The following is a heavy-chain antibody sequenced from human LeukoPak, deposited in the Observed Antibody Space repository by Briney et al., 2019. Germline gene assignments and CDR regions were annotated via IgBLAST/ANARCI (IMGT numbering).Heavy chain of an antibody. J-gene: IGHJ6*03. D-gene: IGHD6-6*01. CDR1: GGSVRRGNYY. V-gene: IGHV4-61*02. CDR2: IYTSGTT. CDR3: ARWSGSVTARNYYYYMDV. Sequence: SETLSLTCTVSGGSVRRGNYYWTWVRQPAGSGLEWIGRIYTSGTTDYNPSLRTRVTISVDASRNQFSLNLSSVTAADTAVYYCARWSGSVTARNYYYYMDVWGEGTTVTVSS.